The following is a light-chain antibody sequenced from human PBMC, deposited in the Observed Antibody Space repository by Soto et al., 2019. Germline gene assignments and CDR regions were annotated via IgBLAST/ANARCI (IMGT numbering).Light chain of an antibody. J-gene: IGKJ5*01. V-gene: IGKV3-20*01. CDR2: GTS. Sequence: IGLTQSPGTLSLSPGERATLSCRASQSVSNNYLAWYQQQPGQAPRLLIHGTSKRATGIPDRFSGSGSGTDFTLTISRLEPEDFAVYYCQQYGSSPPITFGHGTRLEIK. CDR3: QQYGSSPPIT. CDR1: QSVSNNY.